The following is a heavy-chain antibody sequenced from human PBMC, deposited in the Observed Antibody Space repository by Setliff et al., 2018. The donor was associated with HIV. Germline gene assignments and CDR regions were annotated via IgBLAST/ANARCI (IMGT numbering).Heavy chain of an antibody. Sequence: SETLSLTCTVSGGSISSGGYYWSWIRQHPGKGLEWIGYIHYSGSTYFNPSLKSRVTISLDTSKNQFSLKVSSVTAADTAVYYCARNSKNWDYPVEYYDYYMDVWGTGTTVTVSS. V-gene: IGHV4-31*03. J-gene: IGHJ6*03. CDR2: IHYSGST. CDR3: ARNSKNWDYPVEYYDYYMDV. D-gene: IGHD1-7*01. CDR1: GGSISSGGYY.